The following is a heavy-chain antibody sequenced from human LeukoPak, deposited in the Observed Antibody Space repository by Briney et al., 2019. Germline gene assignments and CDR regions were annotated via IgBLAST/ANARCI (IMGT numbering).Heavy chain of an antibody. D-gene: IGHD2-2*01. CDR1: GGTLSSYA. Sequence: EASVKVSCKASGGTLSSYAISWVRQAPGQGLEWMRGIIPIFGTANYAQKFQGRVTITADESTSTAYMELSSLRSEDTAVYYCARAREVVPAAMYYYYMDVWGKGTTVTISS. J-gene: IGHJ6*03. CDR3: ARAREVVPAAMYYYYMDV. CDR2: IIPIFGTA. V-gene: IGHV1-69*13.